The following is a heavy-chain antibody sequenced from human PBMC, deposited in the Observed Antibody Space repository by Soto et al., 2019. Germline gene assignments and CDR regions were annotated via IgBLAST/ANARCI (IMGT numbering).Heavy chain of an antibody. D-gene: IGHD3-10*01. Sequence: EVQLLESGGGLVQPGGSLRLSCAASGFTFSSHAMSWVRQAPGKGLEWVSAISATGGTIYYADSVKGRFTISRDNSKNTLYLQMNNLRAEDTALYYCAKDRGFGAGHCLDVWGQGTTVTVSS. CDR1: GFTFSSHA. CDR2: ISATGGTI. CDR3: AKDRGFGAGHCLDV. J-gene: IGHJ6*02. V-gene: IGHV3-23*01.